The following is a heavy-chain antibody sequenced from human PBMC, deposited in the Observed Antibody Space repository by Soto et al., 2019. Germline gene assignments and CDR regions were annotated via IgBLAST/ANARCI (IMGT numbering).Heavy chain of an antibody. D-gene: IGHD2-2*02. CDR3: AREIEDIVVVPADILGYMDV. V-gene: IGHV3-7*01. Sequence: PGGSLRLSGAASGFTFSISWISWARQAPGKGLEWVANIKQDGSEKYYVDSVKCRFTISRGNAKNSLYLQINSLSAEDTAVYYCAREIEDIVVVPADILGYMDVRRKGTTVTVSS. CDR2: IKQDGSEK. J-gene: IGHJ6*03. CDR1: GFTFSISW.